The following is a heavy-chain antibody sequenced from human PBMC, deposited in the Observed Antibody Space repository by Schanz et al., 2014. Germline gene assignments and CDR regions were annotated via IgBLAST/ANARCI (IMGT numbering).Heavy chain of an antibody. V-gene: IGHV1-18*01. Sequence: QVKLVQSGSEVKKPGASVKVSCKASGYTFTTYGISWERQAPGQGLEWMGWSSAYNGHTNYAQKFQGRVTMTTGTAKSTAYMELRSLRADDTAGYYCARDRGHVEQLGLGWYYAMDVGGQGTTVAVSS. D-gene: IGHD6-6*01. CDR1: GYTFTTYG. CDR2: SSAYNGHT. CDR3: ARDRGHVEQLGLGWYYAMDV. J-gene: IGHJ6*02.